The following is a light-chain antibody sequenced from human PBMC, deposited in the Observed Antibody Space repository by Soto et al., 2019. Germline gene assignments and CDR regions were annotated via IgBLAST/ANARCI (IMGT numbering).Light chain of an antibody. J-gene: IGKJ1*01. CDR1: QSVSSSY. Sequence: EIVLTQSPGTLSLSPGERATLSCRASQSVSSSYLAWYQQKPGQAPRLLTYGASSRATVIPDRFSGSGSGTDFTLTISRLEPEDFTVYYCQQYGSSPRTFGQGTKV. V-gene: IGKV3-20*01. CDR2: GAS. CDR3: QQYGSSPRT.